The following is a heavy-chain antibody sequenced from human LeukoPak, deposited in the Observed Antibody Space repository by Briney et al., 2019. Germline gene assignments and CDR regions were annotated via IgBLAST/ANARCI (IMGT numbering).Heavy chain of an antibody. CDR3: ARDPGGYSSSWYSNYFDP. CDR2: IIPLFGAA. CDR1: GGTFSNYA. Sequence: ASVKVSCKASGGTFSNYAINWVRQAPGQGLEWMGGIIPLFGAANYAQKFQGRVTITADKSTGTAYMELSSLRSEDTAVYYCARDPGGYSSSWYSNYFDPWGQGTLVTVSS. V-gene: IGHV1-69*06. D-gene: IGHD6-13*01. J-gene: IGHJ5*02.